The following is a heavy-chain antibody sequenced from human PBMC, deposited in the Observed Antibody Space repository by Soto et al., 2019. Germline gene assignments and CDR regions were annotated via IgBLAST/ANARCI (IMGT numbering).Heavy chain of an antibody. Sequence: QVQLVESGGGVVQPGRSLRRSCASSGFTFSEYAMHWVRQAPGKGLEWVAVISYDGSSKYYRDSVKGRFTISRDNSKNTLFLQMDSLRDEDTAVYYCARDLRTQYFFDYWGQGTQVTVSS. CDR1: GFTFSEYA. CDR3: ARDLRTQYFFDY. J-gene: IGHJ4*02. CDR2: ISYDGSSK. V-gene: IGHV3-30-3*01. D-gene: IGHD3-9*01.